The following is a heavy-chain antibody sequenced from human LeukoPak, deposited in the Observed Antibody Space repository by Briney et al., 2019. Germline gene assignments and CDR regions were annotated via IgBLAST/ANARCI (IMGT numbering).Heavy chain of an antibody. CDR2: INPNSGGT. CDR1: GYTFTGYY. D-gene: IGHD3-10*01. Sequence: ASVKVSCKASGYTFTGYYIHWVRQAPGQGLELMGWINPNSGGTNYAQKLQGRVTMTRDTSISTVYMELRSLRSDDTAVYYCARDPFYGSGSCSNWGQGTLVTVSS. CDR3: ARDPFYGSGSCSN. J-gene: IGHJ4*02. V-gene: IGHV1-2*02.